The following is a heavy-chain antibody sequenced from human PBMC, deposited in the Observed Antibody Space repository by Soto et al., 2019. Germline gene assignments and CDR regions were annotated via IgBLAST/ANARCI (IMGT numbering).Heavy chain of an antibody. D-gene: IGHD3-16*01. CDR2: ISYDGSNK. J-gene: IGHJ6*02. Sequence: GGSLRLSCAASGFTFSSYGMHWVRKAPGTGLEWVAVISYDGSNKYYADSVKGRFTISRDNSKNTLYLQMNSLRAEDTAVYYCAKVWGGGELQYPSGMDGWCQGTTVTVSS. CDR1: GFTFSSYG. V-gene: IGHV3-30*18. CDR3: AKVWGGGELQYPSGMDG.